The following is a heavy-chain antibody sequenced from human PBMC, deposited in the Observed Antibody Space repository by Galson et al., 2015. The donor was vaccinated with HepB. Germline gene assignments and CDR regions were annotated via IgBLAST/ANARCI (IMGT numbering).Heavy chain of an antibody. CDR1: GFTFSSYA. CDR3: ARSGYSYGWARDPNYFDY. Sequence: SLRLSCAASGFTFSSYAMHWVRQAPGKGLEWVAVISYDGSNKYYADSVKGRFTISRGNSKNTLYLQMNSLRAEDTAVYYCARSGYSYGWARDPNYFDYWGQGTLVTVSS. D-gene: IGHD5-18*01. CDR2: ISYDGSNK. J-gene: IGHJ4*02. V-gene: IGHV3-30-3*01.